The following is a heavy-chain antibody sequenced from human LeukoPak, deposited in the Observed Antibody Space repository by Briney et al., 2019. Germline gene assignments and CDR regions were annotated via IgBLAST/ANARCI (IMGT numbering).Heavy chain of an antibody. J-gene: IGHJ4*02. CDR1: GYTFTVYD. CDR3: ARSPEFGGDSDTIFFDY. Sequence: ASVTVSFKASGYTFTVYDMHWVRQAPGPGREWVGGINPNSGGTNYAQKCQGWVTITRDTYISTAYMELSRLRSDETAVYYCARSPEFGGDSDTIFFDYWGQGTLVTVSS. CDR2: INPNSGGT. V-gene: IGHV1-2*04. D-gene: IGHD3-22*01.